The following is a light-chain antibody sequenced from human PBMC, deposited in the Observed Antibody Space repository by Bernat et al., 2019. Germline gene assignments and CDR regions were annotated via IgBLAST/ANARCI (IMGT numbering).Light chain of an antibody. CDR2: DVR. CDR1: SSDVGGYNY. V-gene: IGLV2-14*03. CDR3: SSYTSSSTLV. Sequence: QSALTQPASVSGSPGQSITISCTVTSSDVGGYNYVSWYQQHPGRAPKLMIYDVRDRPSGISNRFSGSNADNTASLTISGLLDEDEADYYCSSYTSSSTLVFGGGTRLTVL. J-gene: IGLJ3*02.